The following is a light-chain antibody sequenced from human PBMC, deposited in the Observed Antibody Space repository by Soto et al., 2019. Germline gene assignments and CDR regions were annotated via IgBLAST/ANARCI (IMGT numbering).Light chain of an antibody. Sequence: DIQMTQSPSSLSASVGDRVTITFQASQDIKNYLNWYQQKSGKAPKLLIYDASDLETGVPSRFSGSGSGTEFTLTISSLQPDDFATYYCQQYQIDWTFGQGTKVDIK. CDR1: QDIKNY. CDR3: QQYQIDWT. CDR2: DAS. J-gene: IGKJ1*01. V-gene: IGKV1-33*01.